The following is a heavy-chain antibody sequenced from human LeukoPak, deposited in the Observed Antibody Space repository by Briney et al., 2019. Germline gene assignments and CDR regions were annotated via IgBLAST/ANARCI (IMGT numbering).Heavy chain of an antibody. CDR1: GYTFTGYY. CDR3: LVATTGSYYYYYMDV. J-gene: IGHJ6*03. CDR2: INPNSGCT. D-gene: IGHD2-15*01. Sequence: ASVKVSCKASGYTFTGYYMHWVRQAPGQGLEWMGRINPNSGCTNYAQKFQGRVTMTRDTSISTAYMELSRLRSDDTAVYYCLVATTGSYYYYYMDVWGKGTTVSVSS. V-gene: IGHV1-2*06.